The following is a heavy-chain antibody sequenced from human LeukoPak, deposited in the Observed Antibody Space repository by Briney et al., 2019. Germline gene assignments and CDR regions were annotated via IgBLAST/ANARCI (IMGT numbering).Heavy chain of an antibody. CDR2: ISGSGGNT. J-gene: IGHJ4*02. CDR3: AKIVRYYYDSSGYRGYFDY. D-gene: IGHD3-22*01. CDR1: GFTFSSYA. V-gene: IGHV3-23*01. Sequence: GGSLRLSCAASGFTFSSYAMSWVRQAPGKGLEWVSAISGSGGNTYYADSVKGRFTISRDNSKNTLYLQMNSLRAEDTAVYYCAKIVRYYYDSSGYRGYFDYWGQGTLVTVSS.